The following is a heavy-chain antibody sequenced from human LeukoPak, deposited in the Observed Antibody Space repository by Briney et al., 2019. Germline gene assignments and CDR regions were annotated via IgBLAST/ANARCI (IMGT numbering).Heavy chain of an antibody. J-gene: IGHJ4*02. CDR1: GGSISSDY. D-gene: IGHD2-2*01. CDR2: ILYSGST. Sequence: SETLSLTCSVSGGSISSDYWSWIRQPPEKGLEWIGYILYSGSTNYNPSLKSRLIISVDTSKNQFSLKLSSVTAADTAVYYCAREYCTRTTCYFDYWGQGTLVTVSS. CDR3: AREYCTRTTCYFDY. V-gene: IGHV4-59*01.